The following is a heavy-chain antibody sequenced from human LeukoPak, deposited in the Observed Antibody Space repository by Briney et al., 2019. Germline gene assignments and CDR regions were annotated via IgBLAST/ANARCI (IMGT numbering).Heavy chain of an antibody. CDR2: IWYDGSNK. Sequence: PGGSLRLSCAASGFTFSSYAMSWVRQAPGKGLEWVAVIWYDGSNKYYADSVKGRFTISRDNSKNTLYLQMNSLRAEDTAVYYCARDSYYDFWSGYGYYYGMDVWGQGTTVTVSS. J-gene: IGHJ6*02. V-gene: IGHV3-33*08. CDR3: ARDSYYDFWSGYGYYYGMDV. CDR1: GFTFSSYA. D-gene: IGHD3-3*01.